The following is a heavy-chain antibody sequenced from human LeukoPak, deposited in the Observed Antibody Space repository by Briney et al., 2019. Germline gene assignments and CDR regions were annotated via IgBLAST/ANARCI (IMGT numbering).Heavy chain of an antibody. CDR2: IYYSGST. CDR3: ARVPADSSKYFDL. V-gene: IGHV4-59*01. Sequence: SETLSLTCFVPGGSISNYYWSWIRQPPGKGLEWIGYIYYSGSTNYNPSLRSRASISVDTSKNQFSLKLTSVTAADTAVYYCARVPADSSKYFDLWGRGALVTVSS. D-gene: IGHD2-15*01. CDR1: GGSISNYY. J-gene: IGHJ2*01.